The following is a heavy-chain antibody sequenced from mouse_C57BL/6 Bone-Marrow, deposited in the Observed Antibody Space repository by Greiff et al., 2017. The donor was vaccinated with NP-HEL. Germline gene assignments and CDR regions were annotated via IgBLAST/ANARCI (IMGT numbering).Heavy chain of an antibody. J-gene: IGHJ4*01. V-gene: IGHV5-17*01. D-gene: IGHD2-3*01. CDR1: GFTFSDYG. Sequence: DVKLVESGGGLVKPGGSLKLSCAASGFTFSDYGMHWVRQAPEKGLEWVAYISSGSSTIYYADTVKGRFTISRDNAKNTLFLQMTSLRSEDTAMYYCARRLLRYYYAMDYWGQGTSVTVSS. CDR2: ISSGSSTI. CDR3: ARRLLRYYYAMDY.